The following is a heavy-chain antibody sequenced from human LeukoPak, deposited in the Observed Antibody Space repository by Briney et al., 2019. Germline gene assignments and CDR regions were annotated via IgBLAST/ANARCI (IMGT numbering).Heavy chain of an antibody. CDR3: ARSYYCSGSYYNFDY. J-gene: IGHJ4*02. V-gene: IGHV4-59*01. CDR1: GGSISSYY. D-gene: IGHD3-10*01. Sequence: SETLSLTCTVSGGSISSYYWSWIWQPPGKGLERIGYIYYSGSTNYNPSLKSRVTISVDTSKNQFSLKLSSVTAANTAVYYCARSYYCSGSYYNFDYWGQGTLVTVSS. CDR2: IYYSGST.